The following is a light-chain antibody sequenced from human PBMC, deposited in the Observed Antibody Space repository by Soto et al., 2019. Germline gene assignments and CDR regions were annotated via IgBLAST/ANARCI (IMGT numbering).Light chain of an antibody. J-gene: IGKJ2*01. V-gene: IGKV1-5*01. CDR2: DAS. CDR1: QTISSW. CDR3: QHYNSYPYT. Sequence: DIQMTQSPSTLSASVVDRVTITFRASQTISSWLAWYQQKPGKAPNLLIYDASTLASGAPSRFSGSGSGTEFTLTISSLQPDDFATYYCQHYNSYPYTFGQGTDWR.